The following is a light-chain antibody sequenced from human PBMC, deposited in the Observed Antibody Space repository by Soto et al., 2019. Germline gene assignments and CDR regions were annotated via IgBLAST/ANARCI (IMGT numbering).Light chain of an antibody. CDR3: CSYLGSYVWV. V-gene: IGLV2-11*01. Sequence: QSALTQPRSVSGSPGQSVTVSCTGTTGSVAGNDYVSWYQQHPGKAPKLLIFDVTKRPSGVPDRFFGSKSGNTASLTISGLQADDEADYYRCSYLGSYVWVFGGGTKVTVL. CDR1: TGSVAGNDY. J-gene: IGLJ3*02. CDR2: DVT.